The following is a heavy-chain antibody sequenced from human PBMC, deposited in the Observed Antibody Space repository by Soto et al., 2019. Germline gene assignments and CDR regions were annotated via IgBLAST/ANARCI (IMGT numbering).Heavy chain of an antibody. CDR2: MNPNSGNT. Sequence: SGAEVKKPGASVKVSCKASGYTFTSYDINWVRQATGQGLEWMGWMNPNSGNTGYAQKFQGRVTKTRNTSISTAYMELSILRSEDTAVYYCARTSTVTRYNWFDPWGQGTLVTVSS. J-gene: IGHJ5*02. V-gene: IGHV1-8*01. CDR3: ARTSTVTRYNWFDP. CDR1: GYTFTSYD. D-gene: IGHD4-17*01.